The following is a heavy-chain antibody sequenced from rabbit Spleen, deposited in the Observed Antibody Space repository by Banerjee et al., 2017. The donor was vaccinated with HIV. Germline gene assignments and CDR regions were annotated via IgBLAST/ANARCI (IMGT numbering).Heavy chain of an antibody. J-gene: IGHJ4*01. D-gene: IGHD4-1*01. CDR3: ARDLDDVAGWNFGW. CDR1: GFTLSSYY. V-gene: IGHV1S7*01. CDR2: IDPVFGIT. Sequence: QLEESAGGLVQPGGSLKLSCKASGFTLSSYYMNWVRQAPGKGLEWIGYIDPVFGITYYANWVNGRFSISRENAQNTVFLQMTSLTAADTATYFCARDLDDVAGWNFGWWGPGTLVTVS.